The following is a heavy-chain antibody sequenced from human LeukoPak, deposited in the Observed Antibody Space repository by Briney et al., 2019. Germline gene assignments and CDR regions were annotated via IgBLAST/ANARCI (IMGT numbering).Heavy chain of an antibody. V-gene: IGHV3-7*01. Sequence: GGSLRLSCVASGFTLGTFWMTWVRQAPGKGLEWVANIKQDESEKYYEDSVKGRFTISRDNVKNTLYLQMNNLRGEDTAVYYCARPRWLQFGPHDSWGQGTLVTVSS. CDR1: GFTLGTFW. D-gene: IGHD5-12*01. J-gene: IGHJ4*02. CDR2: IKQDESEK. CDR3: ARPRWLQFGPHDS.